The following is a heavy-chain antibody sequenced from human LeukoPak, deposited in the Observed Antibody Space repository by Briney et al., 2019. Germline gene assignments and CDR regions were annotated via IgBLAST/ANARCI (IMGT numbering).Heavy chain of an antibody. D-gene: IGHD6-13*01. CDR3: VRYVAAAGSNWFDP. V-gene: IGHV1-69*05. J-gene: IGHJ5*02. CDR2: IIPIFGTA. CDR1: GGTFSSYA. Sequence: SVKVSCKASGGTFSSYAISWVRQAPGQGLEWMGGIIPIFGTANYAQKFQGRVTITTDESTSTAYMELSSLRSEDTAVYYCVRYVAAAGSNWFDPWGQGTLVTVSS.